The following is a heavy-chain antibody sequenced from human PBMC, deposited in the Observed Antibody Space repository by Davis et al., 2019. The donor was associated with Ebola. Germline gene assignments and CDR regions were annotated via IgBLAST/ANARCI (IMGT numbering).Heavy chain of an antibody. CDR3: ARDSRWLVPGTYYYYGMDV. D-gene: IGHD6-19*01. CDR1: GGSISSGGYS. CDR2: IYPSGSA. J-gene: IGHJ6*02. V-gene: IGHV4-30-2*01. Sequence: SETLSLTCSVSGGSISSGGYSWSWIRQPPGKGLEWIGYIYPSGSAHYNPSLKSRVTISVDRSKNQFSLKLSSVTAADTAVYYCARDSRWLVPGTYYYYGMDVWGQGTTVTVSS.